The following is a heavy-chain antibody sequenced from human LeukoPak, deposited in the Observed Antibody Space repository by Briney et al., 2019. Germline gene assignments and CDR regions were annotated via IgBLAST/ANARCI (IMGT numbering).Heavy chain of an antibody. Sequence: SVKVSCKASGGTFSSYAISWVRQAPGQGLEWVGGIIPIFGTANYAQKFQGRVTITADESTSTAYMELSSLRSEDTAVYCCARDGDAYGSGSYYQYWGQGTLVTVSS. J-gene: IGHJ4*02. CDR1: GGTFSSYA. D-gene: IGHD3-10*01. CDR2: IIPIFGTA. CDR3: ARDGDAYGSGSYYQY. V-gene: IGHV1-69*13.